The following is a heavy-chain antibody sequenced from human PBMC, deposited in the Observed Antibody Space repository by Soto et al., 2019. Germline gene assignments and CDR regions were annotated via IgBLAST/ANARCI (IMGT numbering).Heavy chain of an antibody. CDR1: GGTIISYY. D-gene: IGHD6-19*01. V-gene: IGHV4-59*08. Sequence: SETLSLTCTVAGGTIISYYWSWIRQPPGKGLEWIGYIYYSGSTNYNPSLKSRVTISVDTSKNQFSLKLSSVTAADTAVYYCAVSFEWLPWYFDYWGQGTLVTVSS. J-gene: IGHJ4*02. CDR3: AVSFEWLPWYFDY. CDR2: IYYSGST.